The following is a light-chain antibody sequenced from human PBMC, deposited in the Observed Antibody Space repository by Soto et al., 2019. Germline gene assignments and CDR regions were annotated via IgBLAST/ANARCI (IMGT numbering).Light chain of an antibody. CDR1: TSNIANNA. J-gene: IGLJ2*01. CDR3: SAWDDSLPGVV. V-gene: IGLV1-36*01. CDR2: YDD. Sequence: QSVLTQPPSVSEAPRQRVTISCSGSTSNIANNAVSWYQHLTGRAPKLLIYYDDLLPSGVSDRFSGSKSGTSASLAISGVQSDDEADYYCSAWDDSLPGVVFGGGTKLTVL.